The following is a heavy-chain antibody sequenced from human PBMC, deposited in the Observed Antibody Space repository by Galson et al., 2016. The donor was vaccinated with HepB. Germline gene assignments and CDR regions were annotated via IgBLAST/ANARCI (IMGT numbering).Heavy chain of an antibody. CDR2: VHDSGTT. CDR3: ARERAKVIDY. CDR1: SSSITSGNW. J-gene: IGHJ4*02. Sequence: ETLSLTCALSSSSITSGNWWGWVRQPPGEGLEWIGEVHDSGTTNYNPSLKSRATISKDHSKNQLSLILTSVTAADSAVYYCARERAKVIDYWGQGTLVTVTS. V-gene: IGHV4-4*02. D-gene: IGHD4/OR15-4a*01.